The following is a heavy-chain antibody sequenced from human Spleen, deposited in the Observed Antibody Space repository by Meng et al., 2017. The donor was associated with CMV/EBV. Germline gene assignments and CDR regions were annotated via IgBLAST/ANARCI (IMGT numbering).Heavy chain of an antibody. CDR3: TRGNGGSPYEY. CDR1: GFTFSSYT. J-gene: IGHJ4*02. D-gene: IGHD2-15*01. V-gene: IGHV3-64*02. Sequence: SCAASGFTFSSYTMHWVRQAPGKGLQCVSAITSNGGSTYYADSVKGRFTISRDNSKNTLYLQMGSPRAEDMAVYYCTRGNGGSPYEYWGQGTLVTVSS. CDR2: ITSNGGST.